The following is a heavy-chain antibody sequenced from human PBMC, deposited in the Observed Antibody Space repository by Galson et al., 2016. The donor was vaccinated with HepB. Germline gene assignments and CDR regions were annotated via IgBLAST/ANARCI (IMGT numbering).Heavy chain of an antibody. CDR2: IWYDESNE. CDR1: GFTFSSYD. D-gene: IGHD3-10*01. Sequence: SLRLSCAASGFTFSSYDMHWVRQAPGKGLEWVAIIWYDESNESYANSVRGRFTISRDNSKNTLYVQMNSLRAEDTAVYYCARGGTSGPDSWGQGTLVTVSS. CDR3: ARGGTSGPDS. J-gene: IGHJ4*02. V-gene: IGHV3-33*01.